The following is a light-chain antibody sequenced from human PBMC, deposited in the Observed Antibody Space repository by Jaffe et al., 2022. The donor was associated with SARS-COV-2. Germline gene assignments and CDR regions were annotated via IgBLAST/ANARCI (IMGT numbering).Light chain of an antibody. Sequence: DIQMTQSPSTLSASVGDRLTITCRATQSISDWLAWYQQKPGRAPKLLIYKASSLQSGVPSRFSGSGSGTEFTLTISSLQPDDFATYYCQQYNSYSLTFGGGTKVEIK. CDR3: QQYNSYSLT. V-gene: IGKV1-5*03. CDR2: KAS. J-gene: IGKJ4*01. CDR1: QSISDW.